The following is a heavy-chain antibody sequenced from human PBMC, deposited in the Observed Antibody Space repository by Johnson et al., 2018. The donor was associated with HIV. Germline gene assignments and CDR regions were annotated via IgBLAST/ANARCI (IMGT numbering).Heavy chain of an antibody. J-gene: IGHJ3*02. CDR1: GFTFSNAW. D-gene: IGHD2-8*01. CDR3: ARSVNAGRPFDI. V-gene: IGHV3-30*03. CDR2: ISYDGSNK. Sequence: HVQLVESGGGLVKPGGSLRLSCAASGFTFSNAWMSWVRQAPGKGPEWVAVISYDGSNKYYADSVKGRFTISRDNSKNTLYLQMNSLRAEDTAVYYCARSVNAGRPFDIWGQGTMVTVSS.